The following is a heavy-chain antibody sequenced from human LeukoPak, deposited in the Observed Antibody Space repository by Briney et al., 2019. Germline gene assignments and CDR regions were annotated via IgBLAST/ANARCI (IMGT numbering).Heavy chain of an antibody. J-gene: IGHJ4*02. D-gene: IGHD1-26*01. CDR3: ATLVGATPNY. V-gene: IGHV3-21*01. Sequence: GGSLRLSCAASGFTFSSYSMNWVRQAPGKGLEWVSSISSSSNYIYYADPVKGRFTISRDNVKNSLYLQMNSLRAEDTAVYYCATLVGATPNYWGQGTLVTVSS. CDR1: GFTFSSYS. CDR2: ISSSSNYI.